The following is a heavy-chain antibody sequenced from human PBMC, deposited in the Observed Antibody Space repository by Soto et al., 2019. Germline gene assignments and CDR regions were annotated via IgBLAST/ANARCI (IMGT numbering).Heavy chain of an antibody. CDR1: GGSISSGGYY. J-gene: IGHJ6*02. V-gene: IGHV4-31*03. CDR3: ARDTNGAVAGIRISYYYYGMDV. Sequence: SETLSLTCTVSGGSISSGGYYWSWIRQHPGKGLEWIGYIYYSGSTYYNPSLKSRVTISVDTSKNQFSLKLSSVTAADTAVYYCARDTNGAVAGIRISYYYYGMDVWGQGTTVTVSS. D-gene: IGHD6-19*01. CDR2: IYYSGST.